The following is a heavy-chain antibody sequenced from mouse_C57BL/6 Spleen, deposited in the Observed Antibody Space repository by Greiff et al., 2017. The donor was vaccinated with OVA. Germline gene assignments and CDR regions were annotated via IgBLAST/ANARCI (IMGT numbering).Heavy chain of an antibody. V-gene: IGHV1-55*01. CDR2: IYPGSGST. J-gene: IGHJ2*01. CDR1: GYTFTSYW. D-gene: IGHD1-1*01. Sequence: QVQLQQPGAELVKPGASVKMSCKASGYTFTSYWLTWVKQRPGQGLEWIGDIYPGSGSTNYNEKFKSKATLPVDNSSSTAYMQLTSLTSADSAVYYCACYGLTSVVALDYWGQGTTLTVSS. CDR3: ACYGLTSVVALDY.